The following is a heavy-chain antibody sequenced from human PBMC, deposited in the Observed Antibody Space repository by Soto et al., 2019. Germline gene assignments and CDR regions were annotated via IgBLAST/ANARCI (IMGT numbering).Heavy chain of an antibody. J-gene: IGHJ5*02. CDR1: GFTFKIYT. CDR2: ISGSTTYI. V-gene: IGHV3-21*01. CDR3: ARDPYL. Sequence: EVQLVESGGGLVKPGGSLRLSCTASGFTFKIYTMNWVRQAPGQGLEWVSSISGSTTYIYYADSVKGRFTISRDNADNSLYLHMNSLRAEDTAVYYCARDPYLWGQGTLVTVSS.